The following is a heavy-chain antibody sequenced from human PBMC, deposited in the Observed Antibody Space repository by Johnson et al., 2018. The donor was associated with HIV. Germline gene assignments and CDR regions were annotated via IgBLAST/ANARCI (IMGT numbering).Heavy chain of an antibody. V-gene: IGHV3-66*01. CDR3: AKGVAARPGAFDI. J-gene: IGHJ3*02. CDR2: IYSGGST. Sequence: VQLVESGGGLVQPGGSLRLSCAASGFTVSSNYMSWVRQAPGKGLEWVSVIYSGGSTYYADPVKARSTISRDNSKNTLYLQMNSLRAEDTAVYYCAKGVAARPGAFDIWGQGTMVTVSS. D-gene: IGHD6-6*01. CDR1: GFTVSSNY.